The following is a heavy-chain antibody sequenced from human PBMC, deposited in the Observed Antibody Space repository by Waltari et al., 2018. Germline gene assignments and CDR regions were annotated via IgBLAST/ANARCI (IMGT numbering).Heavy chain of an antibody. D-gene: IGHD6-6*01. Sequence: EVQLVESGGGLVQPGGSLRLSCAASGFTFSSYWMSWVRRAPGKGLEWVANIKKDGSEKYYVDSVKGRFTISRDNAKNSLYLQMNSLRAEDTAVYYCATEPYSSSYYFDYWGQGTLVTVSS. CDR1: GFTFSSYW. V-gene: IGHV3-7*01. J-gene: IGHJ4*02. CDR3: ATEPYSSSYYFDY. CDR2: IKKDGSEK.